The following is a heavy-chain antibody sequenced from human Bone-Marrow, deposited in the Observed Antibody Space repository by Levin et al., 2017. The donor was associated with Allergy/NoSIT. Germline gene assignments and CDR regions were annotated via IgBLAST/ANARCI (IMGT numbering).Heavy chain of an antibody. V-gene: IGHV3-30*18. CDR1: GFTFSVYG. CDR3: AKEDGATIDN. J-gene: IGHJ4*02. Sequence: GGSLRLSCETSGFTFSVYGMHWVRQAPGKGLEWLAVISYDGSDQAYAASVRGRFTISRDNSKNTLYLQMNSLGLEDTAIYYCAKEDGATIDNWGQGTPVTVSP. D-gene: IGHD1-14*01. CDR2: ISYDGSDQ.